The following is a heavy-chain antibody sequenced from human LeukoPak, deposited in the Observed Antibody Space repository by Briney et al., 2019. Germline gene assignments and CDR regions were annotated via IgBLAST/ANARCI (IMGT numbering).Heavy chain of an antibody. J-gene: IGHJ1*01. D-gene: IGHD1-14*01. Sequence: GGSLRLSCAASGFTFSSYAMHWVRQAPGKGLEWVAVISYDGSNKYYADSVKGRFTISRDNAKNSLYLQMNSLRAEDTAVYYCANLYNNRPHWGQGTLVTVSS. CDR1: GFTFSSYA. V-gene: IGHV3-30-3*01. CDR3: ANLYNNRPH. CDR2: ISYDGSNK.